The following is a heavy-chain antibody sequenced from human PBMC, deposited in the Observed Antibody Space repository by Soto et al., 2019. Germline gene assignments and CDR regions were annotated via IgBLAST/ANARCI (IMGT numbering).Heavy chain of an antibody. Sequence: QVQLVESGGGVVQPGRSLRLSCAASGFTFSSYGMHWVRQAPGKGMEWVAVIWYDGSNKYYADSVKGRFTIARDNSKNTLYLQMNSLSAEDTAVYYCARDFHAKAGPFDYWGQGTLVTVSS. CDR1: GFTFSSYG. CDR3: ARDFHAKAGPFDY. V-gene: IGHV3-33*01. D-gene: IGHD6-19*01. J-gene: IGHJ4*02. CDR2: IWYDGSNK.